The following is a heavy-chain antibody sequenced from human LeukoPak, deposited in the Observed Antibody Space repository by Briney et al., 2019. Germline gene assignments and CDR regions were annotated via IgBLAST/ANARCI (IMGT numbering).Heavy chain of an antibody. D-gene: IGHD4-17*01. J-gene: IGHJ3*02. CDR3: AKPRHGDYLSRYAFDI. CDR1: GFTFSNAW. CDR2: IKSKTDGGTT. Sequence: GGSLRLSCAASGFTFSNAWMSWVRQAPGKGLEWVGRIKSKTDGGTTDYAAPVKGRFTISRDDSKNTLYLQMNSLRAEDTAVYYCAKPRHGDYLSRYAFDIWGQGTMVTVSS. V-gene: IGHV3-15*01.